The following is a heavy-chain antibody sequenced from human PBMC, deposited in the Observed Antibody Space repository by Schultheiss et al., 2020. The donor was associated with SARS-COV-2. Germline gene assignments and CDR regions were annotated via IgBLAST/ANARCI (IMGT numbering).Heavy chain of an antibody. J-gene: IGHJ5*02. CDR2: VNTRGGTT. CDR3: ARDQSAVAVGENWFDP. V-gene: IGHV1-46*01. Sequence: ASVKVSCKAAGYTFTSFYIHWVRQAPGQGLEWMGIVNTRGGTTLYAQRFQGRVTMTRDTSTTTVHMELSSLTSEDTAVYYCARDQSAVAVGENWFDPWGQGTLVTVSS. D-gene: IGHD6-19*01. CDR1: GYTFTSFY.